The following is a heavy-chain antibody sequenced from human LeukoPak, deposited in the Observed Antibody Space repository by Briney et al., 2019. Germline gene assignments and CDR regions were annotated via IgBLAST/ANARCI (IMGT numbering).Heavy chain of an antibody. CDR1: GGSISSSSYY. CDR3: ASDSSGYFDY. Sequence: SETLSLTCTVSGGSISSSSYYWGWIRQPPRKGLEWIGSIYYSGSTYYNPSLKSRVTISVDTSKNQFSLKLSSVTAADTAVYYCASDSSGYFDYWGQGTLVTVSS. CDR2: IYYSGST. D-gene: IGHD3-22*01. V-gene: IGHV4-39*01. J-gene: IGHJ4*02.